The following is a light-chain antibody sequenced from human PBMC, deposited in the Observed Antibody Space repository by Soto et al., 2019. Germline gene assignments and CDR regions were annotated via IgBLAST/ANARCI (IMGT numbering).Light chain of an antibody. CDR2: AAS. J-gene: IGKJ1*01. CDR1: QSISSY. Sequence: IQMTQSPSSLSASVGDRVTITCRASQSISSYLNWYQQKPGKAPKLLIYAASSLQSGVPSRFSGSGSGTDFTLTISSLQPEDFAAYYCQQSYDMPWTFGQGTKVDIK. V-gene: IGKV1-39*01. CDR3: QQSYDMPWT.